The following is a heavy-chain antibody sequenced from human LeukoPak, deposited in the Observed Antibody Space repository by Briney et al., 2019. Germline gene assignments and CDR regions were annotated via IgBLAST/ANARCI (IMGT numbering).Heavy chain of an antibody. CDR3: VRDETLWTLDW. CDR2: INEHGTDS. D-gene: IGHD1-1*01. Sequence: PGGSLRLSFAASRFTFSSYGMHWVRQAPGMGLVWVSRINEHGTDSMYAESVKGRFTISRDNAKNTVYLQMNSLRAEDTAVYYCVRDETLWTLDWWGQGTLVSVSS. CDR1: RFTFSSYG. J-gene: IGHJ4*02. V-gene: IGHV3-74*03.